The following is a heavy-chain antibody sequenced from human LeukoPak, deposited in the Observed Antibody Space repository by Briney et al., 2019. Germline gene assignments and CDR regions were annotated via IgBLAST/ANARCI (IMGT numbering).Heavy chain of an antibody. V-gene: IGHV4-59*01. CDR3: ARDRDDILTDPYMDV. Sequence: SETLSLTCTVSGGSMSTYHWSWIRQPPGKGLEWIGYIYYSGSTNYNPSLKSRVTISLDTSKNQFSLKVSSVTAADTAVYYCARDRDDILTDPYMDVWGKGTTVTVSS. CDR1: GGSMSTYH. CDR2: IYYSGST. D-gene: IGHD3-9*01. J-gene: IGHJ6*03.